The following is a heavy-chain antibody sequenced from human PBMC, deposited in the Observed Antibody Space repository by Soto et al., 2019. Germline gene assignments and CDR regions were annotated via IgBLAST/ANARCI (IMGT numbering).Heavy chain of an antibody. CDR3: AVAANSAGPTY. Sequence: QVQLVESGGGVVQPGKSLRLSCAASGFSFSTYGMHWVRQAPGRGLEWVALIWYDGSEKYYADSVTGRFTISRDNFRRTVSLLMLSLRDDDTAVYFWAVAANSAGPTYWGQGTLVTVSS. V-gene: IGHV3-33*01. J-gene: IGHJ4*02. D-gene: IGHD6-25*01. CDR1: GFSFSTYG. CDR2: IWYDGSEK.